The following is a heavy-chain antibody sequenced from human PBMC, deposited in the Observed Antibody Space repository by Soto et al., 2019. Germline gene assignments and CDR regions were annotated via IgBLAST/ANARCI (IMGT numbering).Heavy chain of an antibody. CDR1: GFTFSSYG. CDR3: ARRNRGWLRHNQGDYYYYMDV. J-gene: IGHJ6*03. Sequence: GGSLRLSCAASGFTFSSYGMHWVRQAPGKGLEWVAVIWYDGSNKYYADSVKGRFTISRDNSKNTLYLQMNSLRAEDTAVYYCARRNRGWLRHNQGDYYYYMDVWGKGTTVTVSS. D-gene: IGHD5-12*01. V-gene: IGHV3-33*01. CDR2: IWYDGSNK.